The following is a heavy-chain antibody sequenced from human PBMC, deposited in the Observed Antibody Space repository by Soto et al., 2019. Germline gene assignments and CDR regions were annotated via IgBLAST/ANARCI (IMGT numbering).Heavy chain of an antibody. Sequence: GGSLILSCAASGFTFSSDAMSWVRQAPGRGLEWVSAISGSGGSTYYADSVKGRFTISRDNSKNTLYLQMNSLRAEDTAVYYWAKSNLRPKWYFDLWGHGTLVTVSS. J-gene: IGHJ2*01. CDR3: AKSNLRPKWYFDL. CDR1: GFTFSSDA. V-gene: IGHV3-23*01. D-gene: IGHD4-4*01. CDR2: ISGSGGST.